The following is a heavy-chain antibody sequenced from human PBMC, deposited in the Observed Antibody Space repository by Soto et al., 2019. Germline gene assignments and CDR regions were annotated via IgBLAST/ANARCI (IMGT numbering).Heavy chain of an antibody. D-gene: IGHD6-25*01. J-gene: IGHJ6*02. Sequence: QVQLVQSGAEVKKPGASVKVSCKASGYTFTNYYMHWVRQAPRQGLEWMGIINPSGGSTSYAQKSQRRVNMTSDTSTSTVYMELSSLRSEDTAVYYCARGDGRGSSGFYYYYGMDVWGHGTTVTVSS. CDR2: INPSGGST. CDR1: GYTFTNYY. CDR3: ARGDGRGSSGFYYYYGMDV. V-gene: IGHV1-46*01.